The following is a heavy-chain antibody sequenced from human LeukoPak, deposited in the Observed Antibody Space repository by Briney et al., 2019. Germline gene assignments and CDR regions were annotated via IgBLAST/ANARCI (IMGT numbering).Heavy chain of an antibody. Sequence: RRSLRLSCAASGFTFSSYAMHWVRQAPGKRLEWVTVISHDGNNIYYADSVRGRFTISRDNSKNTLYLQVNSLRPEDTAVYYCARDAGGGSYSEYWGQGTLVTVSS. J-gene: IGHJ4*02. D-gene: IGHD1-26*01. CDR1: GFTFSSYA. CDR3: ARDAGGGSYSEY. CDR2: ISHDGNNI. V-gene: IGHV3-30-3*01.